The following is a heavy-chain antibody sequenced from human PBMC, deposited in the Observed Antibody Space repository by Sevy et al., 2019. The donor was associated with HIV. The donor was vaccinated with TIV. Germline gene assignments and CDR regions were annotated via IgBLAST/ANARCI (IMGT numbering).Heavy chain of an antibody. D-gene: IGHD6-13*01. V-gene: IGHV3-7*03. Sequence: GGSLRLSCAASGFTFSNYWMSWVRQAPGKGLEWEANIKQDGSETYYVDSVKSRFTMSRDNAKNSLYLQMNSLRAEDTAVYYCARGVRSSRLHKSNYYYYYMDVWGKGTTVTVSS. CDR1: GFTFSNYW. J-gene: IGHJ6*03. CDR2: IKQDGSET. CDR3: ARGVRSSRLHKSNYYYYYMDV.